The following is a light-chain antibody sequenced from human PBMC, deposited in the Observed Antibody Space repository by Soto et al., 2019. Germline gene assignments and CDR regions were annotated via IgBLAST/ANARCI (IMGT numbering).Light chain of an antibody. CDR3: ETWDSSLRTVL. Sequence: QSVLTQPPSVSAAPGQQVSISCPGSSTNIGNGHVSWYQHLPGTAPKLLIYDNDKRPSGIPDRFSGSKSDTAATLGITGLQTGDEADYYCETWDSSLRTVLFGGGTKVTVL. J-gene: IGLJ2*01. CDR1: STNIGNGH. V-gene: IGLV1-51*01. CDR2: DND.